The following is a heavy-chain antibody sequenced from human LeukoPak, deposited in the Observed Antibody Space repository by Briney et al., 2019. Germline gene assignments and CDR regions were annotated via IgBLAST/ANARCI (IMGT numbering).Heavy chain of an antibody. J-gene: IGHJ3*02. CDR3: ARDNLPAGINDAFDI. D-gene: IGHD6-13*01. Sequence: SETLSLTCTVSGGSISSAGYFWTWIRQPAGKRLEWIGRIYASGSTNYNPSLVSRVALSIDTSRNQFSLRLSSVTAADTAVYYCARDNLPAGINDAFDIWGQGTRVTVSS. V-gene: IGHV4-61*02. CDR2: IYASGST. CDR1: GGSISSAGYF.